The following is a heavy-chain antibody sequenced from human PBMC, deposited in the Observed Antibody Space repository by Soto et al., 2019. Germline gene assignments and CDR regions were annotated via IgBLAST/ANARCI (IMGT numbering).Heavy chain of an antibody. Sequence: SVKVSCKASGGTFSSYAISWVRQAPGQGLEWMGGIIPIFGTANYAQKFQGRVTITADESTSTAYMELSSLRSEDTAVYYCARGFLHGPYYYYGMDVWGQGTTVTVSS. CDR2: IIPIFGTA. CDR1: GGTFSSYA. J-gene: IGHJ6*02. D-gene: IGHD3-10*01. V-gene: IGHV1-69*13. CDR3: ARGFLHGPYYYYGMDV.